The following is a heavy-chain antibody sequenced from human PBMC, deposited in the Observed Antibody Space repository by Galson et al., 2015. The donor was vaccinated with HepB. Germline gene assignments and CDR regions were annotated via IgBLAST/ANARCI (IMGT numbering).Heavy chain of an antibody. V-gene: IGHV1-69*02. J-gene: IGHJ3*02. CDR3: AKLRTSSRGGGAFNI. Sequence: SVKVSCKASGGSFSSYTIGWVRQAPGQGLEWMGRFIPILDLGDYAQNFEARVTLTADKSTSTAYMELTGLKSEDTAVYYCAKLRTSSRGGGAFNIWGQGTMVTVSS. D-gene: IGHD2-2*01. CDR2: FIPILDLG. CDR1: GGSFSSYT.